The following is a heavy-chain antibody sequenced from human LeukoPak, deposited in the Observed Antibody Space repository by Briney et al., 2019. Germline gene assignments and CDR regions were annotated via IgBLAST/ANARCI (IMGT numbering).Heavy chain of an antibody. D-gene: IGHD3-9*01. V-gene: IGHV1-24*01. CDR3: ATGGPWDLLKY. CDR2: FDPEHGEM. Sequence: ASVKVSCKVSGDTLTELSTHWVRQAPGKGLEWMGGFDPEHGEMIYAQKLQGRVTMTEDRSTDTAYMELSSLRSEDTAVYYCATGGPWDLLKYWGQGTLVTVPS. J-gene: IGHJ4*02. CDR1: GDTLTELS.